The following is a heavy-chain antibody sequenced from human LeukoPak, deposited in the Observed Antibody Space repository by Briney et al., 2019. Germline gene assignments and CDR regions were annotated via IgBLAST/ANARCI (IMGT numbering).Heavy chain of an antibody. Sequence: SETLSLTCTVSGYSISSGYYWGWIRHPPRKCLEWIGSIYHSGSTYYNPSLKSRVTISVDTSKNQFSLKLSSVTAADTAVYYCARDPAARPLNWFDPWGQGTLVTVSS. CDR3: ARDPAARPLNWFDP. CDR2: IYHSGST. CDR1: GYSISSGYY. J-gene: IGHJ5*02. V-gene: IGHV4-38-2*02. D-gene: IGHD6-6*01.